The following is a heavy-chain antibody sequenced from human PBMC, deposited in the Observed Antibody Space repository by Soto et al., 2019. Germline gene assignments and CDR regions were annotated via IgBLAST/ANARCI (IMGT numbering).Heavy chain of an antibody. CDR3: ARGLRYFDW. CDR2: IYYSGST. J-gene: IGHJ4*02. V-gene: IGHV4-59*01. Sequence: QVQLQESGPGLVKPSETLSLTCTVSGGSITSSYWSWIQQPPGKGLEWIGYIYYSGSTNYNPSLKSRVTISVDTSKNQFSLNLSSVTAADTAVYFCARGLRYFDWWGQGTLVTVSS. CDR1: GGSITSSY. D-gene: IGHD3-9*01.